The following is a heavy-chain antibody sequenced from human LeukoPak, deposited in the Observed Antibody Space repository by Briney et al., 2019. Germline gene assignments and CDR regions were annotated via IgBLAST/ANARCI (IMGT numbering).Heavy chain of an antibody. V-gene: IGHV1-8*01. Sequence: GASVKVSCKASGYTFTSYDINWVRQAAGQGLEWMGWMNPNSGNTGYAQKFQGRVTMTRNTSISTAYMELSSVRSEDTAVYYCARGLGELWLPVPTRPYGMDVWGQGTTVTVSS. CDR2: MNPNSGNT. CDR3: ARGLGELWLPVPTRPYGMDV. CDR1: GYTFTSYD. D-gene: IGHD5-18*01. J-gene: IGHJ6*02.